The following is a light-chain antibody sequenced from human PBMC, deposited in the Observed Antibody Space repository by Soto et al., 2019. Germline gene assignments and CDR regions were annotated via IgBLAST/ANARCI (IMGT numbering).Light chain of an antibody. Sequence: PGERATLSSRASRSVTSTYLAWYQQKPGQAPRLLIYGASNRATGIPDRFSGSGSGTDFTLTITRLEPEDFAVYYCQQYATSPRPFGQVTKADIK. J-gene: IGKJ1*01. CDR3: QQYATSPRP. CDR2: GAS. CDR1: RSVTSTY. V-gene: IGKV3-20*01.